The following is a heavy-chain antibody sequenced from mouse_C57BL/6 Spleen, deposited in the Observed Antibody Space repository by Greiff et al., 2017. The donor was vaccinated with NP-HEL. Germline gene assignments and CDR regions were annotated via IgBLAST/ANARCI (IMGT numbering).Heavy chain of an antibody. D-gene: IGHD1-1*01. J-gene: IGHJ2*01. CDR2: IYPGDGDT. Sequence: LQQSGASVKITCKASGYAFSSYWMNWVKQRPGKGLEWIGQIYPGDGDTNYNGKFKGKATLTADKSSSTAYMQLSSLTSEDSAVYFCARGERSYYFDYWGQGTTLTVSS. CDR1: GYAFSSYW. CDR3: ARGERSYYFDY. V-gene: IGHV1-80*01.